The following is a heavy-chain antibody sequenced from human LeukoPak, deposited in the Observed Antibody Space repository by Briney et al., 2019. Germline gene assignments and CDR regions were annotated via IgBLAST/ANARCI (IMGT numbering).Heavy chain of an antibody. Sequence: PGGSLRLSCAASGFIFSTCAMHWVRQAPGKGLEWVAVISYDGSNKYYADSVKGRFTISRDNSKNTLYLQMNSLRAEDTAVYYCARDRPSSGYYYRYYFDYWGQGDLVTVSS. D-gene: IGHD3-22*01. CDR3: ARDRPSSGYYYRYYFDY. V-gene: IGHV3-30-3*01. CDR2: ISYDGSNK. CDR1: GFIFSTCA. J-gene: IGHJ4*02.